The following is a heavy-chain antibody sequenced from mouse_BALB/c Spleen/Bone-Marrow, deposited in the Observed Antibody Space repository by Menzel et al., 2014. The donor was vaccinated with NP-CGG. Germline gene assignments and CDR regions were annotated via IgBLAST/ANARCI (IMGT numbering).Heavy chain of an antibody. CDR2: IDPANGNT. V-gene: IGHV14-3*02. CDR1: GFNIKDTY. Sequence: VQLQQPGAELVKPGASVKLSCTASGFNIKDTYMHWVKQRPEQGLEWIGRIDPANGNTKYDPKFQGKATITADTSSNTAYLQLSSLTSEDAAVYYCARWEYYAMDYWGQGTSGT. D-gene: IGHD4-1*01. J-gene: IGHJ4*01. CDR3: ARWEYYAMDY.